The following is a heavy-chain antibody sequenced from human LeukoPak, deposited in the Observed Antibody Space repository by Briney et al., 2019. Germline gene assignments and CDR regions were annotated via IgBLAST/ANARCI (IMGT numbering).Heavy chain of an antibody. Sequence: SVKVSCKASGGTFSSYAISWVRQAPGQGLEWMGRIIAILGIANYAQKFQGRVTITADKSTSTAYMELSSLRSEDTAVYYCARELAAAGTIYYGMDVWGQGTTVTVSS. CDR3: ARELAAAGTIYYGMDV. V-gene: IGHV1-69*04. CDR1: GGTFSSYA. CDR2: IIAILGIA. J-gene: IGHJ6*02. D-gene: IGHD6-13*01.